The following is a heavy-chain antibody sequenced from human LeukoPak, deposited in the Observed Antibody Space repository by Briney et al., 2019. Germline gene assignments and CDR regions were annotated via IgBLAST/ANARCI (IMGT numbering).Heavy chain of an antibody. V-gene: IGHV5-51*01. CDR1: GYSFTTYW. CDR2: IYPGDSDT. CDR3: ARRSCSSTSCPVPRYFDL. J-gene: IGHJ2*01. Sequence: GESLKISCKSSGYSFTTYWIAWVRQMPGKGLEWMGIIYPGDSDTRYSPSFQGQVTISADRSISTAYLQWSSLKASDTAMYYCARRSCSSTSCPVPRYFDLWGRGTLVTVSS. D-gene: IGHD2-2*01.